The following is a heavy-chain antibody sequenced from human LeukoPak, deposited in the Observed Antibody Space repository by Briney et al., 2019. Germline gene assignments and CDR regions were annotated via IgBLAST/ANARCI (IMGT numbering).Heavy chain of an antibody. Sequence: SVKVSCKASGGTFSSYAISWVRQAPGQGLEWMGGIIPIFGTANYAQKFQGRVAITADESTSTAYMELSSLRSEDTAVYYCASGFLNYDSSGYAFDYWGQGTLVTVSS. CDR3: ASGFLNYDSSGYAFDY. J-gene: IGHJ4*02. CDR1: GGTFSSYA. D-gene: IGHD3-22*01. V-gene: IGHV1-69*01. CDR2: IIPIFGTA.